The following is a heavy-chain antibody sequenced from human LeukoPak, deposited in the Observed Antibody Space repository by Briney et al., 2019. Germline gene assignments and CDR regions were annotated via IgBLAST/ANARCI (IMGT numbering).Heavy chain of an antibody. CDR1: GFTFSNYA. Sequence: QSGGSLRLSCAASGFTFSNYAMSWVRQAPGKGLEWVSGISGSSGSTYYADSVKGRFTISRGNSKNTLYLQMNSLRAEDTAVYYCAKSGFGESASYNWFDPWGQGTLVTVSS. V-gene: IGHV3-23*01. CDR3: AKSGFGESASYNWFDP. D-gene: IGHD3-10*01. J-gene: IGHJ5*02. CDR2: ISGSSGST.